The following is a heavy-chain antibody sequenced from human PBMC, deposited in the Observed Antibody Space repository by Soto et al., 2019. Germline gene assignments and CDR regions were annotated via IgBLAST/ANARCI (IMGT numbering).Heavy chain of an antibody. CDR2: IIPFFGPA. CDR3: ARFRTYNSGWDDLSCFDP. D-gene: IGHD6-19*01. J-gene: IGHJ5*02. Sequence: QVQLVQSGAEVKKPGSSVKVSCKASGGTFSSYAVSWVRQAPGQGLEWMGGIIPFFGPANYAHKFQGRVYNTAAEAKSKGHSEMGTVTSGDTGVYFFARFRTYNSGWDDLSCFDPWGQGTLVTVSS. CDR1: GGTFSSYA. V-gene: IGHV1-69*01.